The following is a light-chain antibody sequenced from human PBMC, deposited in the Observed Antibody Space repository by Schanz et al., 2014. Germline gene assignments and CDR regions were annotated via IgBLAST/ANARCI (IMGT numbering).Light chain of an antibody. V-gene: IGLV1-51*01. Sequence: QSVLTQPPSFSAAPGQKVTISCSGSSSNIGKYYVSWYQQFPGTVPKLLIYDNDKRPSGIADRFSGSKSGASATLVITGLQTGDEANYFCGTWDGSLGEVVFGGGTKLTV. CDR1: SSNIGKYY. J-gene: IGLJ2*01. CDR3: GTWDGSLGEVV. CDR2: DND.